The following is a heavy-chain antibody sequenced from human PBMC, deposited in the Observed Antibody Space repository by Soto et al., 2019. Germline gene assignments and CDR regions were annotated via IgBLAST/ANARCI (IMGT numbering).Heavy chain of an antibody. V-gene: IGHV4-4*07. CDR1: GGSISSYY. J-gene: IGHJ6*02. D-gene: IGHD2-15*01. Sequence: SEAPPITCTGSGGSISSYYWSWIRPPAGKGLEWIGRIYTSGSTNYNPSLKSRVTMSVDTSKNQFSLKLSAVTAADTAVYYCARDRYCSGGSCYLEVWGQGTTVT. CDR3: ARDRYCSGGSCYLEV. CDR2: IYTSGST.